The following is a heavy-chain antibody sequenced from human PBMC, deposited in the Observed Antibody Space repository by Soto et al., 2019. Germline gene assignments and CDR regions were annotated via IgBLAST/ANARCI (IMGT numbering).Heavy chain of an antibody. J-gene: IGHJ4*02. D-gene: IGHD3-22*01. CDR3: ARVSFFDISAYVFDY. V-gene: IGHV4-59*01. Sequence: PSETLSLTCSESGGSISGYYWSWIRQPPGKGLEWIGYMYYSGSTNYNPSLESRVTISVDTSKSQFSLKLNSVTTADTAVYFCARVSFFDISAYVFDYWGQGTLVTVSS. CDR2: MYYSGST. CDR1: GGSISGYY.